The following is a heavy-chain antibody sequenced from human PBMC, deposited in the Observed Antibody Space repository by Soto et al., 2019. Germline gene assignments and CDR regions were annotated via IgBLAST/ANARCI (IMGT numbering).Heavy chain of an antibody. V-gene: IGHV3-33*01. Sequence: QVQLVESGGGVVQPGRSLRLSCAASGFTFSSYGMHWVRQAPGKGLEWEAVIWYDGSNKYYADSVKGRFTISRDNSKNTLYLQMNSLRAEDTAVYYSARDGYCSGGSCYSVPVFDYWGQGTLVTVSS. D-gene: IGHD2-15*01. CDR1: GFTFSSYG. CDR2: IWYDGSNK. CDR3: ARDGYCSGGSCYSVPVFDY. J-gene: IGHJ4*02.